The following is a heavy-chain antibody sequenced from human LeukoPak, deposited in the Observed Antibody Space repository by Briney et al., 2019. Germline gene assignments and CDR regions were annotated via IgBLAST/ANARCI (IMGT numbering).Heavy chain of an antibody. J-gene: IGHJ4*02. CDR2: ISDNGGST. Sequence: PGTSLRLSCAAAGFTFSSYAMSWVRQAPGKWLEWVSAISDNGGSTYYGDTVKCRFTISRDSSKNTLYLQMSSLRAEDTAVYYCARGAYSGYDLVYWGQGTLVTVSS. CDR3: ARGAYSGYDLVY. CDR1: GFTFSSYA. D-gene: IGHD5-12*01. V-gene: IGHV3-23*01.